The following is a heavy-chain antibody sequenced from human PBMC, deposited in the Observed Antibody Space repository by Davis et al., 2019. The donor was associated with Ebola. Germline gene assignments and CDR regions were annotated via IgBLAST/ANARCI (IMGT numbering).Heavy chain of an antibody. CDR3: ARDLRGGGYDGWGY. CDR2: INHSGST. CDR1: AASISSGGYY. V-gene: IGHV4-39*07. J-gene: IGHJ4*02. Sequence: SETLSLTCTVSAASISSGGYYWSWNRQPPGKGPESIGEINHSGSTNYNPSLKRRVTISVDTSKNQFSLKLSSVTAAGTAVYYCARDLRGGGYDGWGYWGQGTLVTVSS. D-gene: IGHD5-12*01.